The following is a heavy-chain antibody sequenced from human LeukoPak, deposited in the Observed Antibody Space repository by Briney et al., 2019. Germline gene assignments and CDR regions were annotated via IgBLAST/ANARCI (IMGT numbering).Heavy chain of an antibody. V-gene: IGHV3-48*03. CDR3: ARKTDRPGAVGRDRYFDL. D-gene: IGHD6-13*01. Sequence: PGGSLRLSCAASGFTFSNYEMIWVRQAPGKGLECLSYVSVSGGATEYADSVKGRFTTSRDDAKNTLYLQMKTLRAEDTAIYYCARKTDRPGAVGRDRYFDLWGRGTLVTVSS. CDR2: VSVSGGAT. CDR1: GFTFSNYE. J-gene: IGHJ2*01.